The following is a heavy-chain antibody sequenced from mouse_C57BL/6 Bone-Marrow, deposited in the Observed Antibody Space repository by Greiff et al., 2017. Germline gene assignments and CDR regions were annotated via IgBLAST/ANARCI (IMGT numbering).Heavy chain of an antibody. CDR2: IYPSDSYT. Sequence: QVQLKQPGAELVMPGASVKLSCKASGYTFTSYWMHWVKQRPGKGLEWIGEIYPSDSYTNYNQKFKGKSTLTVDKSSSTAYMQLSSLTSEDSAVYCCARETAQVYFDYWGQGTTLTVSS. D-gene: IGHD3-2*02. CDR3: ARETAQVYFDY. V-gene: IGHV1-69*01. CDR1: GYTFTSYW. J-gene: IGHJ2*01.